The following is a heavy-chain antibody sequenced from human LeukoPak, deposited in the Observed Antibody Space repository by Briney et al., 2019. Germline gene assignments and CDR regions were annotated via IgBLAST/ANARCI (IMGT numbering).Heavy chain of an antibody. D-gene: IGHD4-23*01. CDR2: INPNSGGT. V-gene: IGHV1-2*06. CDR1: GYTFTGYY. J-gene: IGHJ4*02. CDR3: ARGGGGLTKGFDY. Sequence: ASVKVSCKASGYTFTGYYMHWVRQAPGQGLEWMGRINPNSGGTNYAQKFQGRVTMNRATSISTAYMELSRLRSDDTAVYYCARGGGGLTKGFDYWGQGTLVTVSS.